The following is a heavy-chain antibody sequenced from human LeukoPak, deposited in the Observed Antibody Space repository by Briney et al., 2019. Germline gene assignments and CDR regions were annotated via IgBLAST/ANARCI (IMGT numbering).Heavy chain of an antibody. D-gene: IGHD1-7*01. Sequence: GGSLRLSCAASEFRFSSYAMSWVRQAPGKGLEWVSAISGSGVSTYYADSVKGRFTVSRDNSKNTLYLQMSSLRAEDTAVYYCAKDERNWNYNLASQTYDWGQGTLVTVSS. J-gene: IGHJ4*02. CDR1: EFRFSSYA. V-gene: IGHV3-23*01. CDR2: ISGSGVST. CDR3: AKDERNWNYNLASQTYD.